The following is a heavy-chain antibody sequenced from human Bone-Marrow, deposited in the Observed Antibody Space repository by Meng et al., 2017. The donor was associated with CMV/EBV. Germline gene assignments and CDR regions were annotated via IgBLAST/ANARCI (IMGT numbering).Heavy chain of an antibody. D-gene: IGHD1-14*01. J-gene: IGHJ6*02. CDR2: INPSGGST. CDR3: AKRTREGRHYYYYVMDF. CDR1: GYTFTSYY. V-gene: IGHV1-46*04. Sequence: ASVKVSCKASGYTFTSYYMNWVRQAPGQGLEWVGIINPSGGSTCYAQKLQGRVTMTRDTSTSTVYMELNSLRSEDTAVYYCAKRTREGRHYYYYVMDFWGQGTTVTVSS.